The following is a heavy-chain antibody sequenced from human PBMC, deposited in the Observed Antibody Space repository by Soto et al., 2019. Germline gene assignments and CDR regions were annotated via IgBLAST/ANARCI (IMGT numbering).Heavy chain of an antibody. CDR2: IYHSGST. CDR1: SGSISSSNW. CDR3: ARDRLGVYHDAFDI. V-gene: IGHV4-4*02. D-gene: IGHD2-8*01. J-gene: IGHJ3*02. Sequence: QVQLQESGPGLVKPSGTLSLTCAVSSGSISSSNWWSWVRQPPGKGLEWNGEIYHSGSTNYHPSLKSRVTISVDKSKNQFSLKLSSVTAADTAVYYCARDRLGVYHDAFDIWGQGTMVTVST.